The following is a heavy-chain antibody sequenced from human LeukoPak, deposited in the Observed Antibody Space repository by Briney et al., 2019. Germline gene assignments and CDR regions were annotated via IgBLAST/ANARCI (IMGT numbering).Heavy chain of an antibody. CDR3: ARSQAYYYDSSDFDY. Sequence: PGGSLRLSCAASGFTFSGSAMHWVRQASGKGLEWVGRTRNKANSYTTEYAASVKGRFTISRDDSKNSLYLQMNSLITEDTAIYYCARSQAYYYDSSDFDYWGLGTLVTVSS. CDR1: GFTFSGSA. CDR2: TRNKANSYTT. D-gene: IGHD3-22*01. V-gene: IGHV3-72*01. J-gene: IGHJ4*02.